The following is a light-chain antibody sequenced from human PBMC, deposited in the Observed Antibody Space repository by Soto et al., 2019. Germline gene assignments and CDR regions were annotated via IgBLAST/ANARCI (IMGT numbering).Light chain of an antibody. J-gene: IGLJ3*02. CDR3: SSYTSSTTWV. V-gene: IGLV2-14*01. CDR2: KVS. CDR1: SSDVGAYDH. Sequence: QSALTQPASVSESPGQSITISCIGTSSDVGAYDHVSWYQQHPGKAPKVMISKVSNRPSGVSTRFSGSRSGNTASLTISGLQTEDEAYYYRSSYTSSTTWVFGGGTKVTVL.